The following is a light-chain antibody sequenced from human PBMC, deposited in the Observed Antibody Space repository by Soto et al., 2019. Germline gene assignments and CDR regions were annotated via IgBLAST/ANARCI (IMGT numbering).Light chain of an antibody. CDR3: QQYGDYPWT. V-gene: IGKV1-5*03. J-gene: IGKJ1*01. Sequence: DVEMTQSPSTLSASVGDRVTITCRASQSISRYLAWYQQKPGKAPKFLLSRASSLESGVPSRFSGSGSGKEFTLNISSLHPDDFATYYCQQYGDYPWTFGQGTKVEIK. CDR1: QSISRY. CDR2: RAS.